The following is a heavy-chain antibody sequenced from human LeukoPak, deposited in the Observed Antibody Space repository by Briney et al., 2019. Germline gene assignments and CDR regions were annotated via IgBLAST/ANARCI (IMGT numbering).Heavy chain of an antibody. V-gene: IGHV4-38-2*02. J-gene: IGHJ4*02. CDR3: ARDQVFWSGYFFDY. D-gene: IGHD3-3*01. CDR1: GYSISSGYY. Sequence: PSETLSLTCAVSGYSISSGYYWGWIRQPPGKGLEWIGSIYHSGSTYYNPSLKSRVTISVDTSKNQFSLKLSSVTAADTAVYYCARDQVFWSGYFFDYWGQGTLVTVSS. CDR2: IYHSGST.